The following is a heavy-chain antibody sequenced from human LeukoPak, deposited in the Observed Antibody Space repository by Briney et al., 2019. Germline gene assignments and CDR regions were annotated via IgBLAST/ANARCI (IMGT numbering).Heavy chain of an antibody. CDR3: AKDRYRDDYVWGSYRFSGYPFDY. CDR2: ISGSGGST. CDR1: GFTFSSYA. J-gene: IGHJ4*02. D-gene: IGHD3-16*02. Sequence: GGSLRLSCPASGFTFSSYAMSWVRQAPGKGLEWVSAISGSGGSTYYADSVKGRFTISRDNSKNTLYLQMNSLRAEATAVYYCAKDRYRDDYVWGSYRFSGYPFDYWGQGTLVTVSS. V-gene: IGHV3-23*01.